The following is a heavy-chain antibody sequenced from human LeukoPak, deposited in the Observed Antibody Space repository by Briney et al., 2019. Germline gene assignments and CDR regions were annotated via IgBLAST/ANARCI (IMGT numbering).Heavy chain of an antibody. CDR2: ITVYNGNT. CDR3: ARGYDYGDYVGDFDY. D-gene: IGHD4-17*01. J-gene: IGHJ4*02. CDR1: GYTFTSYP. V-gene: IGHV1-18*01. Sequence: GASVKVSCKAPGYTFTSYPISWVRQAPGQGLEWMGWITVYNGNTNYAQNLQGRVTMTTDTSTSTAYMELRSLRSDDTAVYYCARGYDYGDYVGDFDYWGQGTLVTVSS.